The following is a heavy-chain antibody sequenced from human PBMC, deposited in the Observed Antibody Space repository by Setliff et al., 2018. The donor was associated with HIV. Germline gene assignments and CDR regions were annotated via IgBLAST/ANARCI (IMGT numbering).Heavy chain of an antibody. CDR2: IYTSESS. J-gene: IGHJ2*01. CDR1: GGSISGYY. V-gene: IGHV4-4*08. CDR3: ARSARFFYASGSRRYFDL. Sequence: SETLSLTCSVSGGSISGYYWSWIRQPPGKGLEWIGYIYTSESSNYNPSLKSRVTFSVDTSKNQFSLKLSSVTAADTAVYYCARSARFFYASGSRRYFDLWGRGTLVTVSS. D-gene: IGHD3-10*01.